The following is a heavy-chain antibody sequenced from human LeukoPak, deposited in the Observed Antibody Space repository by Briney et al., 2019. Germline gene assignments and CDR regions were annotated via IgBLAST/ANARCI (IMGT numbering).Heavy chain of an antibody. CDR3: ASRGTRNTDWTLDY. V-gene: IGHV5-51*01. J-gene: IGHJ4*02. Sequence: GESLKISCKGSGYSFTSYWIGWVRQMPGKGLEWKGFIYPVDSDTRYNPSFQGQVTISADKSISTAYLQWSSLKASDTAMYYCASRGTRNTDWTLDYWGQGTLVTVSS. CDR2: IYPVDSDT. CDR1: GYSFTSYW. D-gene: IGHD1/OR15-1a*01.